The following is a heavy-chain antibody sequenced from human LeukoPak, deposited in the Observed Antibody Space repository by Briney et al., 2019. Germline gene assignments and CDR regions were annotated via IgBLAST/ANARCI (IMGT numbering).Heavy chain of an antibody. CDR2: IRYDGSNK. V-gene: IGHV3-30*02. CDR1: GFTFSSYG. CDR3: AKDNYYGSGSYYNGGFLFDY. J-gene: IGHJ4*02. D-gene: IGHD3-10*01. Sequence: PGGSLRLYCAASGFTFSSYGMHWVRQAPGKGLELVAFIRYDGSNKYYADSVKGRFTISRDNSKNTLYLQMNSLRAEDTAVYYCAKDNYYGSGSYYNGGFLFDYWGQGTLVTVSS.